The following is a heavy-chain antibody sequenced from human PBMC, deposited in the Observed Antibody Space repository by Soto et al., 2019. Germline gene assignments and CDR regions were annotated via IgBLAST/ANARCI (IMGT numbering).Heavy chain of an antibody. V-gene: IGHV4-61*03. CDR3: ARARPYDRSGFDY. J-gene: IGHJ4*02. CDR2: IYDSGRT. CDR1: GGTVYIVNDC. Sequence: FVPQPHTCTVSGGTVYIVNDCGSMISQTPGKGLEWIAYIYDSGRTNYNPSLKSRVSISVDTSKNHFSLRLSSVTAADTALYYCARARPYDRSGFDYWGQGTLVTVSS. D-gene: IGHD3-22*01.